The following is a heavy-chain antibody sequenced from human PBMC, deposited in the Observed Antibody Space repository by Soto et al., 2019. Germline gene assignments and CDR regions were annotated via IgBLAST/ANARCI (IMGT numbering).Heavy chain of an antibody. J-gene: IGHJ6*02. V-gene: IGHV1-69*12. CDR3: AREGQVRGVNYYYYGMDV. Sequence: QVQLVQSGAEVKKPGSSVKVSCKASGGTFSSYAISWVRQAPGQGLEWMGGIIPIFGTANYAQKFQGRVTITADESTSTAYMELSSLRSEDTAVYYCAREGQVRGVNYYYYGMDVWGQGTTVTVSS. CDR2: IIPIFGTA. D-gene: IGHD3-10*01. CDR1: GGTFSSYA.